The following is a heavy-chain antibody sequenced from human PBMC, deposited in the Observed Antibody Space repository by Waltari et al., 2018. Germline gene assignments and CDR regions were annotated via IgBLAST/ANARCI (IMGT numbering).Heavy chain of an antibody. CDR3: AKDRGEEDGGYDLDH. D-gene: IGHD5-12*01. CDR1: RFIFEEYA. CDR2: IGHNSRKR. Sequence: EVHLVESGGGLVQPGMSLRLSCAASRFIFEEYAMQGVRQAPGKGLEWVSGIGHNSRKRDYADSVTGRFTISRDNAKNSVYLQMNSLKTEDTACDYCAKDRGEEDGGYDLDHWGQGTLVIVSS. J-gene: IGHJ4*02. V-gene: IGHV3-9*01.